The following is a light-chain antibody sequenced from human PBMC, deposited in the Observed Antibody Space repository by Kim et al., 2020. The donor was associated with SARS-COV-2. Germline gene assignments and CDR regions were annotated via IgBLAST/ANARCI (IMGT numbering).Light chain of an antibody. Sequence: QSVLTQPPSASGTPGQRVTISCSGSSSNIGSNYVYWYQQLPGTAPKLLIYRNNQRPSWVPDRFSGSKSATSASLAISGLRSEDEADYYCAAWDDSLSGWVFGGGTKLTV. J-gene: IGLJ3*02. CDR2: RNN. CDR1: SSNIGSNY. CDR3: AAWDDSLSGWV. V-gene: IGLV1-47*01.